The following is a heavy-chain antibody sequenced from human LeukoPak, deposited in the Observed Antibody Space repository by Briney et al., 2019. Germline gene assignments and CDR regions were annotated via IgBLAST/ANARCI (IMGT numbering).Heavy chain of an antibody. J-gene: IGHJ3*02. D-gene: IGHD1-14*01. Sequence: GGSLRLSCAASGLTFRSYWMYWVRQAPGKGLVYVSRINNDGGGTTYTDSVKGRFTISRDNAKSEVSLEMNSLRVEDTAMYYRARGGPDHAFDIWGQGTMVTVSS. CDR2: INNDGGGT. CDR1: GLTFRSYW. CDR3: ARGGPDHAFDI. V-gene: IGHV3-74*01.